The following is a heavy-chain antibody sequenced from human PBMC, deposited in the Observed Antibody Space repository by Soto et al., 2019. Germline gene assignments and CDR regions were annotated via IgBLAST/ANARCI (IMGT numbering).Heavy chain of an antibody. J-gene: IGHJ6*02. V-gene: IGHV5-51*01. CDR3: ASSSGYDPYYYYYGMDV. D-gene: IGHD5-12*01. Sequence: PGESLKISCKGSGYSFTSYWIGWVRQMPGEGLEWMGIIYPGDSDTRYSPSFQGQVTISADKSISTAYLQWSSLKASDTAMYYCASSSGYDPYYYYYGMDVWGQGTTVTVSS. CDR2: IYPGDSDT. CDR1: GYSFTSYW.